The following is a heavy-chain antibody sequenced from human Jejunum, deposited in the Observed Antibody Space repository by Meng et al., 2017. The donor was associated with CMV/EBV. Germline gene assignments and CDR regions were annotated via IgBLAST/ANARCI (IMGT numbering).Heavy chain of an antibody. Sequence: WARPAPGKGLEWVSAIRGDTPYVYSRNYGGTDYAESVKGRFTISRDNAKNSLYLQMSSLRVEDTAVYFCARDLAWRSSQDAFDIWGQGTMVTVSS. J-gene: IGHJ3*02. V-gene: IGHV3-21*06. D-gene: IGHD6-6*01. CDR3: ARDLAWRSSQDAFDI. CDR2: IRGDTPYVYSRNYGGT.